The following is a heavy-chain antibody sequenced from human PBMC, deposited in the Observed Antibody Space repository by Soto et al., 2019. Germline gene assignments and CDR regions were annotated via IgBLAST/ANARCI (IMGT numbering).Heavy chain of an antibody. D-gene: IGHD2-2*01. V-gene: IGHV1-69*06. CDR2: IIPIFGTA. Sequence: SVKVSCKASGGTFSSYAISWVRQAPGQGLEWMGGIIPIFGTANYAQKFQGRVTITADKSTSTAYMELSSLRSEDTAVDYCARVVPGAEAWFGPWGQGTLVTVSS. CDR1: GGTFSSYA. CDR3: ARVVPGAEAWFGP. J-gene: IGHJ5*02.